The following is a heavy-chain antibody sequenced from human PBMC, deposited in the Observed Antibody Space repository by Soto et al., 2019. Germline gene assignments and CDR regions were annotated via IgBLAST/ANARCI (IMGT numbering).Heavy chain of an antibody. CDR2: IATGVSNT. Sequence: EVQLLESGGGLVQPGGSLRLSCAASGFTVSTYAMSWVRQSPGKGLEWVSGIATGVSNTYYADSVKGRFTISRDISKNILYLQMNRLRAEDTAVYYCANDGDGATYSSPAFDLWGQGSMVSVSS. CDR3: ANDGDGATYSSPAFDL. CDR1: GFTVSTYA. D-gene: IGHD2-15*01. J-gene: IGHJ3*01. V-gene: IGHV3-23*01.